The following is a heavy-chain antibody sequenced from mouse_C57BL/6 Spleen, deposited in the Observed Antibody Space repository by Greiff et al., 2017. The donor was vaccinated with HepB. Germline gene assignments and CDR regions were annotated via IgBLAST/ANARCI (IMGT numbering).Heavy chain of an antibody. V-gene: IGHV5-6*01. CDR2: ISSGGSYT. Sequence: EVQGVESGGDLVKPGGSLKLSCAASGFTFSSYGMSWVRQTPDKRLEWVATISSGGSYTYYPDSVKGRFTISRDKAKNTLYLQMSSLKSEDTAMYYCARRTGFYAMDYWGQGTSVTVSS. J-gene: IGHJ4*01. CDR3: ARRTGFYAMDY. CDR1: GFTFSSYG. D-gene: IGHD4-1*01.